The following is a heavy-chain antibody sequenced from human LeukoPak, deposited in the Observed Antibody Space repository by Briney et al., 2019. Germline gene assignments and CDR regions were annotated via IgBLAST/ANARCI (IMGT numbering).Heavy chain of an antibody. V-gene: IGHV3-23*01. CDR3: AKAAGGGSSPTYYFDY. Sequence: GGSLRLSCAASGFTFSSYAMSWVRQAPGKGLEWVSAISGSGGSTYYADSVKGRFTISRDNSKNTLYLQMNSLRAEDTAVYYCAKAAGGGSSPTYYFDYWGQGTLVTVSS. CDR2: ISGSGGST. CDR1: GFTFSSYA. D-gene: IGHD6-6*01. J-gene: IGHJ4*02.